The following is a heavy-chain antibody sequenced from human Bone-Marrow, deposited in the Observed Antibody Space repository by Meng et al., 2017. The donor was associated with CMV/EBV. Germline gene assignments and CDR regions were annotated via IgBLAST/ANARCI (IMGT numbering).Heavy chain of an antibody. V-gene: IGHV1-69*02. D-gene: IGHD4-17*01. CDR3: ARVRVNWFDP. CDR2: IIPFLDVE. Sequence: SVKVSCKASGVSFSSSTVSWVRQAPGQGLEWMGRIIPFLDVEDYAQKFQGRVTFTADKSTSTAYMELRSLSSEDTAVYYCARVRVNWFDPWGQGTLVTVSS. CDR1: GVSFSSST. J-gene: IGHJ5*02.